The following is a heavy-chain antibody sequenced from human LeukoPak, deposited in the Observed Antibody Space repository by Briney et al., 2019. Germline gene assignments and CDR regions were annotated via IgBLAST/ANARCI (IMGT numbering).Heavy chain of an antibody. D-gene: IGHD1-26*01. CDR2: INPSGGST. Sequence: ASVKVSCKASGYTFTSYYMHWVRQAPGQGLEWMGIINPSGGSTSYAQKFQGRVTMTRDMSTSTVYMELSSLRSEDTAVYYCARDHQTKNEWELILGAFDIWGQGTMVTVSS. CDR3: ARDHQTKNEWELILGAFDI. V-gene: IGHV1-46*01. CDR1: GYTFTSYY. J-gene: IGHJ3*02.